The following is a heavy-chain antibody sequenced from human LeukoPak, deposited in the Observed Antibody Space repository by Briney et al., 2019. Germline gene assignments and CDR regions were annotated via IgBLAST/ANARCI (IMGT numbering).Heavy chain of an antibody. J-gene: IGHJ6*03. CDR3: ARGSSSWLYYYYYYMDV. V-gene: IGHV1-46*01. CDR1: GYTFTSYY. Sequence: ASVKVSCKASGYTFTSYYMHWVRQAPGQGLEWMGIINPSGSSTSYAQKFQGRVTMTRDTSISTAYMELSRLRSDDTAVYYCARGSSSWLYYYYYYMDVWGKGTTVTVSS. CDR2: INPSGSST. D-gene: IGHD6-13*01.